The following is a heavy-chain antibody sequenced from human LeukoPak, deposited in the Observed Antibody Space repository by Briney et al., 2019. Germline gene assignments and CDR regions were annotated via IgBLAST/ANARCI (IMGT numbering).Heavy chain of an antibody. CDR2: ITQDGSEK. CDR3: ARVLVSPKNYYYYGMDV. V-gene: IGHV3-7*04. CDR1: GFTFSRYW. Sequence: GGSLRLSCAASGFTFSRYWMSWARQAPGKGLEWVANITQDGSEKNYVDSVKGRFTISRDNAKNSLYLQMNSLRAEDTAVYYCARVLVSPKNYYYYGMDVWGQGTTVTVSS. D-gene: IGHD2-2*01. J-gene: IGHJ6*02.